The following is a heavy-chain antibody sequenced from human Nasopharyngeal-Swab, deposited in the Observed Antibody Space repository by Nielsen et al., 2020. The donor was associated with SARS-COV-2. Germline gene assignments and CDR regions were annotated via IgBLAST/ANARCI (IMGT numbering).Heavy chain of an antibody. Sequence: ETLSLTCAASGFIFSSYAMTWVRQAPGKGLEWVSAISGSGGNTYYADSVKGRFTISRDNSKNTLFLQMNSLRAEDTAVYYCAKGANSGTYPAFYWGQGTLVTVSS. CDR1: GFIFSSYA. V-gene: IGHV3-23*01. CDR3: AKGANSGTYPAFY. J-gene: IGHJ4*02. D-gene: IGHD1-26*01. CDR2: ISGSGGNT.